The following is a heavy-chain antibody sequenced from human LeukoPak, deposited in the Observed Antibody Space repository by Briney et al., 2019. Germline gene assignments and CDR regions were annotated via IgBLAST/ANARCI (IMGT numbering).Heavy chain of an antibody. V-gene: IGHV3-53*01. CDR2: IYSGGST. Sequence: GPSLRLFCAASGLTVSRNYMSWVRQAPGDGMEWLSFIYSGGSTYYTDSVKGRFTISRDNFKNKLYLQMNSLRAEDKAVYCCARDLPFDYWGQGTLVTVSS. J-gene: IGHJ4*02. CDR1: GLTVSRNY. CDR3: ARDLPFDY.